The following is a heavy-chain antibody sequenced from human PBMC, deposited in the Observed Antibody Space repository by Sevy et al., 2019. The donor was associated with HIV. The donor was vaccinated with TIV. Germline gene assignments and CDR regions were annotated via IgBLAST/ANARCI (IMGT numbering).Heavy chain of an antibody. J-gene: IGHJ4*02. Sequence: SETLSLACTVSGGSISSGDYYWSWIRQPPGKGLEWIGYIYYSGSTYYNPSLKSRVIISIDTSKRQFSLKLSSVTAADTAVYYCARGYSSSSVWGQGTLVTVSS. CDR2: IYYSGST. V-gene: IGHV4-30-4*01. D-gene: IGHD6-6*01. CDR3: ARGYSSSSV. CDR1: GGSISSGDYY.